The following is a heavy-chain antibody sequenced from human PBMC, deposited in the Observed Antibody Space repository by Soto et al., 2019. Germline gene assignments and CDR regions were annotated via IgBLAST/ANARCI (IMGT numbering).Heavy chain of an antibody. J-gene: IGHJ4*02. Sequence: PSETLSLTCSVSGDSISSSCNYWAWIRQPPGKGLDWIGYIYHIGRTYYNPSLQSRLHISVDTSRNQFSLRLSSVTAADTAVYYCARTGILGSRFDFWGRGTLVTVSS. CDR2: IYHIGRT. V-gene: IGHV4-30-4*01. CDR3: ARTGILGSRFDF. CDR1: GDSISSSCNY. D-gene: IGHD1-20*01.